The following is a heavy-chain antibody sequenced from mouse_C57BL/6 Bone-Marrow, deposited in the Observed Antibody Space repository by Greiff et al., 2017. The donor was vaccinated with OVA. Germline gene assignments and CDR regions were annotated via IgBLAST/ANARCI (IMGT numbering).Heavy chain of an antibody. D-gene: IGHD1-1*01. CDR2: ISSGSSTI. CDR3: ARRYYYGSSYYYDY. J-gene: IGHJ2*01. Sequence: EVMLVESGGGLVKPGGSLTLSCAASGFTFSDYGMHWVRQAPEKGLEWVAYISSGSSTIYYADTVKGRFTISRDNAKNTLFLQMTSLRSEDTAMYYCARRYYYGSSYYYDYRGPGTTL. V-gene: IGHV5-17*01. CDR1: GFTFSDYG.